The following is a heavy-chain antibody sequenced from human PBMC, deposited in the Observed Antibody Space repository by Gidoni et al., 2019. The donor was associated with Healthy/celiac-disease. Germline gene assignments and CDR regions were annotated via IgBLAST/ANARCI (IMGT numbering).Heavy chain of an antibody. J-gene: IGHJ5*02. Sequence: QVQLQESAPGLVKPPQPLSLTCTVPGGSISSGGYYWSWIRQHPGKGLEWIGYIYYSGSTYYNPSLKSRVTISVDTSKNQFSLKLSSVTAADTAVYYCARLSSSWFFDPWGQGTLVTVSS. CDR2: IYYSGST. CDR1: GGSISSGGYY. V-gene: IGHV4-31*03. D-gene: IGHD6-13*01. CDR3: ARLSSSWFFDP.